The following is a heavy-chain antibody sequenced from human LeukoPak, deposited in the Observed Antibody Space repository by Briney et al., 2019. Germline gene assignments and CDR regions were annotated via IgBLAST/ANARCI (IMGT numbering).Heavy chain of an antibody. Sequence: PSETLSLTCTVSGGSISSYYWSWIRQPPGKGLERIGYIYYSGSTNYNPSLKSRVTISVDTSKNQFSLKLSSVTAADTAVYYCARYGSGSYSFGMDVWGQGTTVTVSS. J-gene: IGHJ6*02. CDR3: ARYGSGSYSFGMDV. CDR2: IYYSGST. CDR1: GGSISSYY. D-gene: IGHD3-10*01. V-gene: IGHV4-59*08.